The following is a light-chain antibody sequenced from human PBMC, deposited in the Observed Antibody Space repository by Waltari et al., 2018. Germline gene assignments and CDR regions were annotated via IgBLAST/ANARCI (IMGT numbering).Light chain of an antibody. V-gene: IGKV4-1*01. J-gene: IGKJ2*01. CDR2: WAS. CDR3: QQYYSTPPT. Sequence: DIVMTQSPDSLAVSLGERATINCKSSQSLLWSFNNNNYLAWYQQKPGQPPKLLIHWASTRESGVPDRFSGSGSGADFTLTISSLQAGDVAVYYCQQYYSTPPTFGQGTKLEIK. CDR1: QSLLWSFNNNNY.